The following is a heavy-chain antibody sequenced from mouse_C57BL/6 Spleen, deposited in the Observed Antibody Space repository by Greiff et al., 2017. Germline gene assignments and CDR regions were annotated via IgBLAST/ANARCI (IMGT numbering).Heavy chain of an antibody. CDR2: IDPSDSYT. V-gene: IGHV1-50*01. D-gene: IGHD3-2*02. CDR1: GYTFTSYW. J-gene: IGHJ4*01. Sequence: QVQLQQPGAELVKPGASVKLSCKASGYTFTSYWMPWVKQRPGQGLEWIGEIDPSDSYTNYNQKFKGKATLTVDTSSSTAYMQLSSLTSEDSAVYYCARSEWAAQATGAMDYWGQGTSVTVSS. CDR3: ARSEWAAQATGAMDY.